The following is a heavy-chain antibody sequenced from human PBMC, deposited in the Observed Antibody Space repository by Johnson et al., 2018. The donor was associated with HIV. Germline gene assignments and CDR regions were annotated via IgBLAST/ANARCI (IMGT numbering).Heavy chain of an antibody. V-gene: IGHV3-33*01. D-gene: IGHD3-22*01. Sequence: QVQLVESGGGVVQPGRSLRLSCAASGFTFSSYGMHWVRQAPGKGLEWVAVIWYDGSNKYYADSVKGRFTISGDNSKNTLSLQMNSLRAEDTAVYYCARDERAKYYYDSSAPGTFDAFDIWGQGTMVTVSS. J-gene: IGHJ3*02. CDR3: ARDERAKYYYDSSAPGTFDAFDI. CDR2: IWYDGSNK. CDR1: GFTFSSYG.